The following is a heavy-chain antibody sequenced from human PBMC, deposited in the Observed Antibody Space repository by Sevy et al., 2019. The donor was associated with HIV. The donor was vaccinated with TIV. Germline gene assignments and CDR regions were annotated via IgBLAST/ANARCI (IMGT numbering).Heavy chain of an antibody. J-gene: IGHJ4*02. CDR1: GFTFSSYA. V-gene: IGHV3-30*04. Sequence: GESLKISCAASGFTFSSYAMHWVRQAPGKGLEWVAVISYDGSNKYYTDSVKGRFTISRDNSKNTLYLQMNSLRAEDTAVYYCARDVRSPDYWGQGTLVTVSS. CDR2: ISYDGSNK. CDR3: ARDVRSPDY.